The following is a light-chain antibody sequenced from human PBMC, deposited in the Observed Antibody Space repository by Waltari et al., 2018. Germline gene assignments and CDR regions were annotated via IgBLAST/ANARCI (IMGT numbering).Light chain of an antibody. Sequence: NFMLTQPHSVSESPGKTVTISCTRSSGSIDRNYVQRYQQRPGSAPTIMIYENNQRPSGVPDRFSGSIDSSSNSASLTISGLKTEDEADYYCQSYDVTNHVFGSGTKVTVL. V-gene: IGLV6-57*03. J-gene: IGLJ6*01. CDR1: SGSIDRNY. CDR2: ENN. CDR3: QSYDVTNHV.